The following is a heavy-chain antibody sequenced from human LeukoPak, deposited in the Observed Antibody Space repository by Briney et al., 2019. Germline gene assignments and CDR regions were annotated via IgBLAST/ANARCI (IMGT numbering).Heavy chain of an antibody. CDR2: IYTRGST. Sequence: PSETLSLTCSVSGGSISGYYWSWIRQPAGKGLEWIGRIYTRGSTNYNPSLKSRVTMSVDTSKNHFSLRLNSVTAADTAVYYCAWGRQLNFFDLWGQGTLVTVPS. CDR3: AWGRQLNFFDL. V-gene: IGHV4-4*07. J-gene: IGHJ4*02. D-gene: IGHD2-2*01. CDR1: GGSISGYY.